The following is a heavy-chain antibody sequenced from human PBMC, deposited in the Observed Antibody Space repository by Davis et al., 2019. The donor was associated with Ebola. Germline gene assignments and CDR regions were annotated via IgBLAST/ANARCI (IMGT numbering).Heavy chain of an antibody. Sequence: SETLSLTCTVSGYSISSGYYWGWIRQPPGKGLEWIGYIYYSGSTNYNTSLKSRVTISVDTSKNQFSLKLSSVTAADTAVYYCAREVGSIPYWGQGTLVTVSS. CDR1: GYSISSGYY. CDR3: AREVGSIPY. CDR2: IYYSGST. V-gene: IGHV4-61*01. J-gene: IGHJ4*02. D-gene: IGHD2-15*01.